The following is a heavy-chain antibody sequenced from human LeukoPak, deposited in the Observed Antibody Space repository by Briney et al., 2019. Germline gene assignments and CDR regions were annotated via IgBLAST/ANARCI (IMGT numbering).Heavy chain of an antibody. CDR2: IWYDGSHK. V-gene: IGHV3-33*08. CDR3: ARGIPIPATHPIDY. J-gene: IGHJ4*02. CDR1: GFTFTSYG. Sequence: GGSLRLSCAASGFTFTSYGMHWVRHAPGKGLEWVAMIWYDGSHKKYADSVDGRFSISRDTSKNTLYLQMNILRADDTAVYYCARGIPIPATHPIDYWGQGSLVTVSS. D-gene: IGHD2-21*01.